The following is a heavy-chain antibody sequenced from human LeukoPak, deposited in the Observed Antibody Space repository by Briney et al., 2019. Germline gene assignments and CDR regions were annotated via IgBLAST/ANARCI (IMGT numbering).Heavy chain of an antibody. CDR3: AKESLYYDFDY. CDR2: LSSDGSNK. J-gene: IGHJ4*02. Sequence: PGGSLRLSCVASGFIVNSYGMHWVRQAPGKGLEWVAVLSSDGSNKYYADSVKGRFTISRDNSKNRLYLQMNSLRADDTAVYYCAKESLYYDFDYWGQGTLVTVSS. D-gene: IGHD3-10*01. V-gene: IGHV3-30*18. CDR1: GFIVNSYG.